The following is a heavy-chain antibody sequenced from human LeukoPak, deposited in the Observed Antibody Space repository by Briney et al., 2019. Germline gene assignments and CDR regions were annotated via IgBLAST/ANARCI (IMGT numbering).Heavy chain of an antibody. J-gene: IGHJ6*02. Sequence: SETLSLTCTVSGGSISSYYWSWIRQPPGKGLEWLGYIYYSGSTNYDPSLKSRVTISVDTSKNQFSLKLSSVTAADTAVYYCARAVAYCGGDCYSYGMDVWGQGTTVTVSS. D-gene: IGHD2-21*02. V-gene: IGHV4-59*01. CDR1: GGSISSYY. CDR3: ARAVAYCGGDCYSYGMDV. CDR2: IYYSGST.